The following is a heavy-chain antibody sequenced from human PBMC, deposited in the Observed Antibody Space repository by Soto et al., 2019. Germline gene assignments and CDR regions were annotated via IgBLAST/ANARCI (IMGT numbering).Heavy chain of an antibody. CDR3: AREGYSGYDMHFDY. V-gene: IGHV1-69*13. J-gene: IGHJ4*02. Sequence: SVKVSCKASGGTFSSYAISWVRQAPGQGLEWMGGIMPIFGTANYAQKFQGRVTITADESTSTAYMELSSLRSEDTAVYYCAREGYSGYDMHFDYWGQGTLVTV. CDR1: GGTFSSYA. D-gene: IGHD5-12*01. CDR2: IMPIFGTA.